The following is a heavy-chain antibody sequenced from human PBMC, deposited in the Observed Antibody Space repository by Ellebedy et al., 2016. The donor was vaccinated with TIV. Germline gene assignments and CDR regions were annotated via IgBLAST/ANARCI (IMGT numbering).Heavy chain of an antibody. V-gene: IGHV3-30*04. D-gene: IGHD2/OR15-2a*01. Sequence: GGSLRLSCVVSGFTFSRHSMHWVRQAPGKGLEWVAVVSYEVTNKFYSDSVTGRFSISRDNSKNTLYLQMDSLRAEDTALYFCAREAPGTAYDFKGYFGYWGQGTLVTVSS. J-gene: IGHJ4*02. CDR1: GFTFSRHS. CDR3: AREAPGTAYDFKGYFGY. CDR2: VSYEVTNK.